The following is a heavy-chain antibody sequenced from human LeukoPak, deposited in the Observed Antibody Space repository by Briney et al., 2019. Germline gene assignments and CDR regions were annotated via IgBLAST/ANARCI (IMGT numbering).Heavy chain of an antibody. CDR3: ARVYGSGRNGGDY. J-gene: IGHJ4*02. CDR2: VSTSGST. D-gene: IGHD3-10*01. V-gene: IGHV4-61*09. CDR1: GGSISSGSYY. Sequence: SETLSLTCTVSGGSISSGSYYWSWFRPPAGKGLEWIGQVSTSGSTNYNPSLKSRVIMSVDTSKNQFSLKLSSVTAAETAVYYCARVYGSGRNGGDYWGQGTLVTVSS.